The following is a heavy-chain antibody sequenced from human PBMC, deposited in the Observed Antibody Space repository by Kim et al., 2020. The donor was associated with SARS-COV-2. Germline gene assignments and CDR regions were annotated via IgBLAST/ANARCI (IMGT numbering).Heavy chain of an antibody. CDR1: GFTFSNYV. J-gene: IGHJ4*02. V-gene: IGHV3-30*18. D-gene: IGHD3-9*01. CDR2: ISYDGTNN. CDR3: AKVYNILTGYYDPSSFHY. Sequence: GGSLRLSCAASGFTFSNYVMHWVRQAPGKGLEWVAVISYDGTNNNYADSVKGRFTISRDNSKNTLYLQMNSLSAEDTAVYYCAKVYNILTGYYDPSSFHYWGQGSLVTGSS.